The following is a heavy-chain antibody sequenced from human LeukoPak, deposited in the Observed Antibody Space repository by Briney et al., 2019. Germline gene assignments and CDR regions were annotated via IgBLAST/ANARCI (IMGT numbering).Heavy chain of an antibody. V-gene: IGHV3-53*01. CDR1: GFKFSDHY. D-gene: IGHD3-10*01. CDR3: ASGSGVYMFFDC. CDR2: MYRDGTT. J-gene: IGHJ4*02. Sequence: PGGSLRLSCAASGFKFSDHYMSWVRQAPGKGLEWVSVMYRDGTTYYTESVKGRFTLSRDYSRSTLYLQMNSLRAEDTAVYYCASGSGVYMFFDCWGQGTLVTVSS.